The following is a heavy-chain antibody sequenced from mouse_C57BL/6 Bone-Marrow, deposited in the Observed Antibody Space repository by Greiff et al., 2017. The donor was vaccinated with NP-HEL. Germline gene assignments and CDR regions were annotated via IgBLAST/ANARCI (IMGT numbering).Heavy chain of an antibody. CDR3: ARGNYDGFYYAMDY. V-gene: IGHV1-59*01. Sequence: QVQLQQPGAELVRPGTSVKLSCKASGYTFTSYWMHWVKQRPGQGLEWIGVIDPSDSYTNYNQKFKGKATLTVDTSSSTAYMQLSSLTSEDSAVYYCARGNYDGFYYAMDYWGQGTSVTVSS. J-gene: IGHJ4*01. CDR1: GYTFTSYW. D-gene: IGHD2-3*01. CDR2: IDPSDSYT.